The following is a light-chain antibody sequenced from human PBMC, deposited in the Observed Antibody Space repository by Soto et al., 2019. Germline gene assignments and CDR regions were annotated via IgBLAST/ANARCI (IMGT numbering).Light chain of an antibody. CDR3: QHYGSSLWG. V-gene: IGKV3-20*01. CDR1: QSVSSSF. J-gene: IGKJ1*01. CDR2: GAS. Sequence: EIVLTQSPGTLSLSPGERATLSCRASQSVSSSFLAWYQHKPGQAPRLIIYGASSRATGIPDRFSGSGSGADFTLTISRLEPEDFAVYYCQHYGSSLWGFGLGTKVEIK.